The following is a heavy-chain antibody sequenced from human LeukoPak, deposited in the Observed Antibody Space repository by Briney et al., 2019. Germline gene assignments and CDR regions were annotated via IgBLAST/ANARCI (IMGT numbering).Heavy chain of an antibody. J-gene: IGHJ4*02. CDR2: IKQDESEE. V-gene: IGHV3-7*01. D-gene: IGHD3-10*01. Sequence: GGSLRLSCAASGFTFSSYWMSWVRQAPGKGLEWVANIKQDESEEYYVDSVKGRFTISRDNAKNSLYLQMNSLRAENTAVYFCARRIVTYYYGSGLDYWGQGTLVTVSS. CDR1: GFTFSSYW. CDR3: ARRIVTYYYGSGLDY.